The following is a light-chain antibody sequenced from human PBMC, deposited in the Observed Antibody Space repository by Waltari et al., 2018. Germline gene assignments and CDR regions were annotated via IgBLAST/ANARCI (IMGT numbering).Light chain of an antibody. V-gene: IGLV2-23*02. CDR1: GSDFGSFNL. J-gene: IGLJ2*01. CDR2: AVT. CDR3: CSYTLRSTLI. Sequence: QSALTQPASVSGSPGQSITFSCTGTGSDFGSFNLVSWYQHHPGKAHKLIIYAVTKRPSGVSDRYSASKSGNTASLTISGLQAEDEADYYCCSYTLRSTLIFGGGTKLTVL.